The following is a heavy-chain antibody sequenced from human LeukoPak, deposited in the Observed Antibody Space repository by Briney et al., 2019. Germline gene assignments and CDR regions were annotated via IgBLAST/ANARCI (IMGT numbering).Heavy chain of an antibody. CDR2: IFYSGNT. V-gene: IGHV4-39*01. CDR1: GGSISSSRYY. Sequence: SETLSLTCNVSGGSISSSRYYWGWIRQPPGKGLEWIGTIFYSGNTYYNPSLKSRVTLSVDTSKNQFSLNLYSVTAADTAVYYCARHLRYPNIAVTGIGYWGQGTPVSV. CDR3: ARHLRYPNIAVTGIGY. J-gene: IGHJ4*02. D-gene: IGHD6-19*01.